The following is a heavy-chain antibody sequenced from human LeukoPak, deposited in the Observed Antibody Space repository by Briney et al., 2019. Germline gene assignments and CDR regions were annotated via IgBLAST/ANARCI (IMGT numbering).Heavy chain of an antibody. V-gene: IGHV1-69*13. CDR2: IIPIFGTA. D-gene: IGHD2-2*01. Sequence: GASVKVSCKASGGTFSSYAISWVRQAPGQGLEWMGGIIPIFGTASYAQKFQGRVTITADESTSTAYMELSSLRSEDTAVYYCASVAGTPGYCSSTSCYGGLDYWGQGTLVTVSS. CDR1: GGTFSSYA. J-gene: IGHJ4*02. CDR3: ASVAGTPGYCSSTSCYGGLDY.